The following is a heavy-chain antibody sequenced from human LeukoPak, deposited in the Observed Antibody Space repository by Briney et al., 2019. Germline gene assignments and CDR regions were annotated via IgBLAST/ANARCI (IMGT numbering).Heavy chain of an antibody. CDR3: AREYAFGDYAPYYSMDV. Sequence: GGSLRLSCAASGFTFSDYYMSWIRQAPGKGLEWVSYISSSGSTIYYADSVKGRFTISRDNAKNSLYLQMNSLRAEDTAVYYCAREYAFGDYAPYYSMDVWGQGTTVTVSS. CDR2: ISSSGSTI. CDR1: GFTFSDYY. D-gene: IGHD4-17*01. V-gene: IGHV3-11*01. J-gene: IGHJ6*02.